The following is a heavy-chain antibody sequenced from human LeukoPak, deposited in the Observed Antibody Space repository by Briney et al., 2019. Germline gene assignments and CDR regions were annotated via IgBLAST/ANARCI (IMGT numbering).Heavy chain of an antibody. J-gene: IGHJ5*02. V-gene: IGHV3-74*01. CDR2: INSDGSST. D-gene: IGHD4-23*01. CDR1: GFTFSSYW. CDR3: ARGAYGGNWFDP. Sequence: GGSLRLSCAASGFTFSSYWMHWVCQAPGKGLVWVSRINSDGSSTSYADSVKGRFTISRDNAKNTLYLQMNSLRAEDTAVYYCARGAYGGNWFDPWGQGTLVTVSS.